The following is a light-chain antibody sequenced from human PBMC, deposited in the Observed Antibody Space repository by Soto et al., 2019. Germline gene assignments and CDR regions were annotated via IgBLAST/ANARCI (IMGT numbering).Light chain of an antibody. CDR1: QSVSSN. Sequence: EIVMKKSPATLSVSKGGRATLSCRASQSVSSNLAWYQQKPGQAPRLLIYGASTRATGIPARFSGSGSGTEFTLTISSLQPDDFTTYCCQQSNIYPIPFGQVTRLEIK. J-gene: IGKJ5*01. CDR2: GAS. CDR3: QQSNIYPIP. V-gene: IGKV3-15*01.